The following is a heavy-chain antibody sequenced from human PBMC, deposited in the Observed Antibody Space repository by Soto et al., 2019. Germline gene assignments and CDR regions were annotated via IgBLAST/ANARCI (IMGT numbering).Heavy chain of an antibody. CDR3: ARVWYGDYKPDANYYYYGMDV. D-gene: IGHD4-17*01. J-gene: IGHJ6*02. V-gene: IGHV1-18*01. CDR2: ISAYNGNT. Sequence: GASVKVSCMASGYTFTSYGISWVRQAPGQGLEWMGWISAYNGNTNYAQKLQGRVTMTTDTSTSTAYMELRSLRSDDAAVYYCARVWYGDYKPDANYYYYGMDVWGQGTTVTVSS. CDR1: GYTFTSYG.